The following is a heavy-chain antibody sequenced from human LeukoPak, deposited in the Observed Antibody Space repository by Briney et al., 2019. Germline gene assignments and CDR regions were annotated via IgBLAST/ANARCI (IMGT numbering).Heavy chain of an antibody. CDR1: GFTFSSYA. CDR2: ISSNGGST. J-gene: IGHJ3*02. CDR3: ARVYSSSWYSAFDI. V-gene: IGHV3-64*01. Sequence: GESLKISCAASGFTFSSYAMHWVRQAPGKGLEYVSAISSNGGSTYYANSLKGRFTISRDNSKNTLYLQMGSLRAEDMAVYYCARVYSSSWYSAFDIWGQGTMVTVS. D-gene: IGHD6-13*01.